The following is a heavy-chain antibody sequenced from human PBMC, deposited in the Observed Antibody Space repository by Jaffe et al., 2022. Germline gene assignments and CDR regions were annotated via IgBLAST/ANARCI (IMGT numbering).Heavy chain of an antibody. J-gene: IGHJ3*02. V-gene: IGHV4-39*01. D-gene: IGHD6-19*01. Sequence: QLQLQESGPGLVKPSETLSLTCTVSGGSISSSSYYWGWIRQPPGKGLEWIGSIYYSGSTYYNPSLKSRVTISVDTSKNQFSLKLSSVTAADTAVYYCARLGSYSSGWYSQLGAFDIWGQGTMVTVSS. CDR2: IYYSGST. CDR1: GGSISSSSYY. CDR3: ARLGSYSSGWYSQLGAFDI.